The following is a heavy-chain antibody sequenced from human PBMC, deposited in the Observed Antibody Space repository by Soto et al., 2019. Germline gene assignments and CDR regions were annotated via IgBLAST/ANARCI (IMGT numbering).Heavy chain of an antibody. D-gene: IGHD3-10*01. V-gene: IGHV3-30-3*01. CDR3: AGIMGVNHD. CDR1: GFIFSDYA. Sequence: QVHLVESGGGVVQPGRSRRLSCAASGFIFSDYALNWVRQAPGKGLEWVAVVSSDGSNTFYADSVKGRFSISRDNAKNILYLQMNSLTPEDTAVYYCAGIMGVNHDWGQGTLVTVSS. J-gene: IGHJ4*02. CDR2: VSSDGSNT.